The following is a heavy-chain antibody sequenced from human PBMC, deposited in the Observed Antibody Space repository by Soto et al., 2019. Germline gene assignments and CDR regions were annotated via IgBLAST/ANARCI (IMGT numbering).Heavy chain of an antibody. CDR1: GGSISSGGYY. CDR3: ARQALWFGEGDDWFDP. CDR2: IYYSGST. J-gene: IGHJ5*02. D-gene: IGHD3-10*01. Sequence: QVQLQESGPGLVKPSQTLSLTCTVSGGSISSGGYYWSWIRQHPGKGLEWIGYIYYSGSTYYNPFLKSRVTISVDTSKNQFSLKLSTVTAADTAVYYCARQALWFGEGDDWFDPWGQGTLVTVSS. V-gene: IGHV4-31*03.